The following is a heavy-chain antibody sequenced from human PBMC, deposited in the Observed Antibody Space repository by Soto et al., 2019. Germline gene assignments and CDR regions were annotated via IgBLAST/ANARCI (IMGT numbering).Heavy chain of an antibody. D-gene: IGHD2-15*01. Sequence: SETLSLTCTVSGGSISSSSYYWGWIRQPPGKGQEWIGSIYYSGSTYYTPSLKSRVTISVDTSKNQFSLKLSAVTAADTAVYYCARQAVWDIVVVVAATNWFDPWGQGTLVTVSS. CDR3: ARQAVWDIVVVVAATNWFDP. CDR1: GGSISSSSYY. V-gene: IGHV4-39*01. J-gene: IGHJ5*02. CDR2: IYYSGST.